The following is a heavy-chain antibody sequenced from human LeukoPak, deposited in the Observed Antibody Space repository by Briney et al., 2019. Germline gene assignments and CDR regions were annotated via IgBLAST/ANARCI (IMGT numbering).Heavy chain of an antibody. J-gene: IGHJ4*02. V-gene: IGHV4-34*01. CDR1: GGSFSGYY. CDR3: ARGKRDYGDYWAQLSRTYYFDY. Sequence: SETLSLTCAVYGGSFSGYYWSWIRQPPGKGLEWIGEINHSGSTNYNPSLKSRVTISVDTSKNQFSLKLSSVTAADTAVYYCARGKRDYGDYWAQLSRTYYFDYWGQGTLVTVSS. CDR2: INHSGST. D-gene: IGHD4-17*01.